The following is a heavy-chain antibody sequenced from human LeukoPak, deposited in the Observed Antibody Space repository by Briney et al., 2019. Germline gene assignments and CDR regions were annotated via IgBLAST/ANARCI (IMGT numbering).Heavy chain of an antibody. J-gene: IGHJ5*02. CDR1: GFTFSGSA. CDR3: SRRYGAYSWFDP. Sequence: GGSLRLSCAASGFTFSGSAMHWVRQASGKGLEWVGRISSKINNYATAYAASVKGRFTISRDDSKNTAYLQMNSLKAEDTAVYYCSRRYGAYSWFDPWGQGTLVTVSS. V-gene: IGHV3-73*01. CDR2: ISSKINNYAT. D-gene: IGHD4-17*01.